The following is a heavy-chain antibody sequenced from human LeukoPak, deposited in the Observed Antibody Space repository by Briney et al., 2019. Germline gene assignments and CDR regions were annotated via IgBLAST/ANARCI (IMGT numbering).Heavy chain of an antibody. CDR2: FDPEDGET. CDR1: GYTLTELS. CDR3: ATVSPYQLLSRWFDP. J-gene: IGHJ5*02. V-gene: IGHV1-24*01. Sequence: GASVKVSCKVSGYTLTELSMHWVRQAPGKGLEWMGGFDPEDGETIYAQKFQGRVTMTEDTSTDTAYMELSSLRSEDTAVYYCATVSPYQLLSRWFDPWGQGTLVTVSS. D-gene: IGHD2-2*01.